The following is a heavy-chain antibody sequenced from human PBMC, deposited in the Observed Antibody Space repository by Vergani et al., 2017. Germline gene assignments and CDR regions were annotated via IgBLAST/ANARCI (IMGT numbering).Heavy chain of an antibody. CDR1: GFTSAGYA. V-gene: IGHV3-9*02. CDR3: AKDLGTSCGSSWFDP. CDR2: ISCNSNSI. Sequence: EVQLEESGGGLVLPGRSLRLSCVASGFTSAGYAMHWVRQAPGKGREWVSGISCNSNSIGYADSVKGRFTISRDNTKKSLYLHMNSLRAEDTALYYCAKDLGTSCGSSWFDPWGQGTLVTVSS. J-gene: IGHJ5*02. D-gene: IGHD6-6*01.